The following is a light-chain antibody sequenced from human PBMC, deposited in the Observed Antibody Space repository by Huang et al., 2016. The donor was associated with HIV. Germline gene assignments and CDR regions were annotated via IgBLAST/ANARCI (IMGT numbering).Light chain of an antibody. Sequence: EIVLTQSPGTLSLSPGERATLSCRASQSVGRNVGWYRQKAGQTPRLVIYDASTRATGIPARFSGSGSGTDFTLTISSLEPEDVAVYYCQQRDSFGQGTRLDIK. CDR3: QQRDS. CDR1: QSVGRN. J-gene: IGKJ5*01. CDR2: DAS. V-gene: IGKV3-11*01.